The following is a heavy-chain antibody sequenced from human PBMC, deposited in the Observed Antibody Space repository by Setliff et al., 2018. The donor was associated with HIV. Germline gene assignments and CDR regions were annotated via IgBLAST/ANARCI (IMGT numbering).Heavy chain of an antibody. CDR2: IYHTGAT. CDR1: GGSISSDDHY. J-gene: IGHJ4*02. D-gene: IGHD6-25*01. CDR3: ARMSISASVYFDY. V-gene: IGHV4-30-4*01. Sequence: PSETLSLTCTVSGGSISSDDHYWSWTRQPPGKGLEWIGYIYHTGATYYKSSLESRLTISVDTSKNQFSLKLNSVTAADTAVYFCARMSISASVYFDYWGQGSQVTVSS.